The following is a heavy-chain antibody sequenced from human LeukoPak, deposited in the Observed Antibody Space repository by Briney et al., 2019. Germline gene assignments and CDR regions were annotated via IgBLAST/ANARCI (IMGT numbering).Heavy chain of an antibody. CDR3: ARGSWSGYSYGRAYYYGMDV. CDR1: GFTVSSNY. D-gene: IGHD5-18*01. CDR2: IYSGGST. J-gene: IGHJ6*02. V-gene: IGHV3-53*04. Sequence: GGSLRLSCAASGFTVSSNYMSWVRQAPGKGLEWVSVIYSGGSTYYADSVKGRFTISRHNSKNTLYLQMNSLRAEDTAVYYCARGSWSGYSYGRAYYYGMDVWGQGTTVTVSS.